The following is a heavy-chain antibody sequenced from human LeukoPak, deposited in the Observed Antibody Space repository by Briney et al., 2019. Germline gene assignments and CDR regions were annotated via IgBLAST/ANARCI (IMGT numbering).Heavy chain of an antibody. CDR1: GFTFSNYH. CDR3: AAHCRSPSCPLDY. D-gene: IGHD2-2*01. V-gene: IGHV3-21*01. CDR2: ISSGSDYI. Sequence: GGSLRLSCAASGFTFSNYHMNWIRQAPGKGLEWVSSISSGSDYIYYGDSLKGRFTISRDNAKNSLYLQMNSLRAEDTAVYYCAAHCRSPSCPLDYWGQGTLVTVSS. J-gene: IGHJ4*02.